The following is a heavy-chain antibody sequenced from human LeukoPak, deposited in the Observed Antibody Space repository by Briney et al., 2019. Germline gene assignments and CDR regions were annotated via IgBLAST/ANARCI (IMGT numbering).Heavy chain of an antibody. Sequence: GRSLRLSCAASGFTFSSYGMHWVRQAPGKGLEWVAVISYDGSIKYYADSLKGRFTISRDNSKNTLSLQMNSLGAEDTAVYYCATEIDYGDYVHNFDYWGQGTLVTVSS. V-gene: IGHV3-30*03. D-gene: IGHD4-17*01. CDR1: GFTFSSYG. J-gene: IGHJ4*02. CDR2: ISYDGSIK. CDR3: ATEIDYGDYVHNFDY.